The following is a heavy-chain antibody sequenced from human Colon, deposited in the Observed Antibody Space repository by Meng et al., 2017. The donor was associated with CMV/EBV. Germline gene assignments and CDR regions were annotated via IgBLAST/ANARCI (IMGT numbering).Heavy chain of an antibody. V-gene: IGHV3-66*02. CDR1: FNVTDSY. CDR3: ARASTYAGNYYLYPMQL. D-gene: IGHD3-22*01. CDR2: VYRDGRS. J-gene: IGHJ6*02. Sequence: FNVTDSYMNWVRQDPGKGLEWVSVVYRDGRSYYADSVQGRFTISRDNAKNTVFLQMNSLGPEDTAVYSCARASTYAGNYYLYPMQLWGQGTAVTVSS.